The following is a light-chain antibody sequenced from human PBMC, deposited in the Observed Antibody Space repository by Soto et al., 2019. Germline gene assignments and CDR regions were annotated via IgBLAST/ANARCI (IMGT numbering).Light chain of an antibody. V-gene: IGKV3-11*01. CDR2: DSS. Sequence: EIVLTQSPATLSLSPGERATLSCRASQSVTKYLDWYHQKPGQAPRLLIYDSSNRATGIPARFSGSGSGTDFTLTISSLESEDYGIYYCKPRYNWLTFGGGTKV. CDR3: KPRYNWLT. CDR1: QSVTKY. J-gene: IGKJ4*01.